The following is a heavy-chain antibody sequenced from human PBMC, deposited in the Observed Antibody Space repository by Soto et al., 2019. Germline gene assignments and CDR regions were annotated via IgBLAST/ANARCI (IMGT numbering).Heavy chain of an antibody. Sequence: QVQLVESGGGVVQPGRSLRLSCAASGFTFSSYAMHWVRQAPGKGLEWVAVISYDGSNKYYADSVKGRFTISRDNSKNTLYLQMNSLRAEDTAVYYCARMVTSDPGYQLLRSRRGYGMDVW. CDR3: ARMVTSDPGYQLLRSRRGYGMDV. J-gene: IGHJ6*01. V-gene: IGHV3-30-3*01. CDR1: GFTFSSYA. D-gene: IGHD2-2*01. CDR2: ISYDGSNK.